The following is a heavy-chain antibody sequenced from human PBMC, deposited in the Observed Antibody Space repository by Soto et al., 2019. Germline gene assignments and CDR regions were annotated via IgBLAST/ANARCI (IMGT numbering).Heavy chain of an antibody. CDR3: ARGYYDILTGYGPWFDP. V-gene: IGHV4-59*12. J-gene: IGHJ5*02. CDR1: GGSISSNY. Sequence: SETLSLTCTVSGGSISSNYWSWIRQPPGKGLEWIGYIYYSGSTNYNPSPKSRVTISVDTSKNQFSLKLSSVTAADTAVYYCARGYYDILTGYGPWFDPWGQGTLVTVS. D-gene: IGHD3-9*01. CDR2: IYYSGST.